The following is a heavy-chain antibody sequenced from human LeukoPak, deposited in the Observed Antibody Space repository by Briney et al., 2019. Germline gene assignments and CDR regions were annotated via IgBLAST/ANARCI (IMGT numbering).Heavy chain of an antibody. D-gene: IGHD3-16*01. Sequence: PGGSLRLSCAASGFTFSDYYMSWIRQAPGKGLERVSYISSSGSTIYYADSVKGRFTISRDNAKNSLYLQMNSLRAEDTAVYYCARTNPIVGELWSDYWGQGTLVTVSS. V-gene: IGHV3-11*01. J-gene: IGHJ4*02. CDR2: ISSSGSTI. CDR1: GFTFSDYY. CDR3: ARTNPIVGELWSDY.